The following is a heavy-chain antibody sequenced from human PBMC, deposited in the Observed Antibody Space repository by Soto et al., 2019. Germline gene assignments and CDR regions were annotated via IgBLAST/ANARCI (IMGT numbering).Heavy chain of an antibody. CDR3: GIVDMITFGALAGPIDAFDR. CDR1: GASIISGDYY. CDR2: IYFSEST. D-gene: IGHD3-16*01. Sequence: SETLSLTCNVSGASIISGDYYWILIRQAPGKGLEWIGYIYFSESTSYNPSLKSRVTISGDKSKNQFSLRVTSVTAADTAVYYCGIVDMITFGALAGPIDAFDRWCQWKMVT. J-gene: IGHJ3*01. V-gene: IGHV4-30-4*01.